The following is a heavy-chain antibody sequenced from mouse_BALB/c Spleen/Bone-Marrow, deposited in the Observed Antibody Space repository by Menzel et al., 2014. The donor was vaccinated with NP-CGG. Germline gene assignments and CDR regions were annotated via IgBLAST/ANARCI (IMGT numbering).Heavy chain of an antibody. CDR1: GFNIKDTY. J-gene: IGHJ3*01. Sequence: EVQLQQSGAELVKPGASVGLSCTASGFNIKDTYMHWVKQRPEQGLEWIGRIDPANGNTKYDPKFQGKATITADTSSNTAYLQLSSLTSEDTAVYYCARLDLFACWGQGTLVTVSA. CDR3: ARLDLFAC. CDR2: IDPANGNT. V-gene: IGHV14-3*02.